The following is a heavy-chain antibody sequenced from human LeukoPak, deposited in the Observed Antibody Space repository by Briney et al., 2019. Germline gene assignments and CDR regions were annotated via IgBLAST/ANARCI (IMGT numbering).Heavy chain of an antibody. J-gene: IGHJ6*02. Sequence: ASVKVSCTASGYTFTRYVISRVRQAPGQGLECMGWINAYNGNTNYAQKPQGRVTMTTGASTSTAYMELRSLRSDDTAVYYCARDAPGGWLQVGYYYYGMDVWGQGTTVTVSS. V-gene: IGHV1-18*01. CDR3: ARDAPGGWLQVGYYYYGMDV. CDR1: GYTFTRYV. CDR2: INAYNGNT. D-gene: IGHD5-24*01.